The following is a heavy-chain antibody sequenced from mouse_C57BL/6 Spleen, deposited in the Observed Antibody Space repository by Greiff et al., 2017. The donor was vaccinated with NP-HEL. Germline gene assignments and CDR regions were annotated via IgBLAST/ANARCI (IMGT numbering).Heavy chain of an antibody. CDR1: GYAFSSSW. CDR3: AGSDDYDRFAY. D-gene: IGHD2-4*01. Sequence: VQLQQSGPELVKPGASVKISCKASGYAFSSSWMNWVKQRPGKGLEWIGRIYPGDGDTNYNGKFKGKATLTADKSSSTSYMQLSSLTSEDSAVYFCAGSDDYDRFAYWGQGTLVTVSA. J-gene: IGHJ3*01. CDR2: IYPGDGDT. V-gene: IGHV1-82*01.